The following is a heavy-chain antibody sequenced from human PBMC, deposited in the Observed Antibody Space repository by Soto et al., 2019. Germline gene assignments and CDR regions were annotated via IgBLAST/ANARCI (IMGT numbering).Heavy chain of an antibody. CDR1: GLTFSSYA. D-gene: IGHD3-22*01. J-gene: IGHJ6*02. V-gene: IGHV3-72*01. CDR3: TTLSPYYYDSSDFYYYYYGMDV. Sequence: GGSLRLSCAASGLTFSSYAMSWVRQAPGKGLEWVGRTRNKANGYTTEYAASVKGRFTMSRDDSKNSLYLQMNSLKTEDTAVYYCTTLSPYYYDSSDFYYYYYGMDVWGQGTTVTVSS. CDR2: TRNKANGYTT.